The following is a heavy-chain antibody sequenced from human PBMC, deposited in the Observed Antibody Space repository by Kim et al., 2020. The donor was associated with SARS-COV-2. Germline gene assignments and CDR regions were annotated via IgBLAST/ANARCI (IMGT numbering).Heavy chain of an antibody. CDR1: GGSISSYY. V-gene: IGHV4-59*01. J-gene: IGHJ4*02. D-gene: IGHD5-18*01. CDR2: IYYSGST. Sequence: SETLSLTCTVSGGSISSYYWSWIRQPPGKGLEWIGYIYYSGSTNYNPSLKSRVTISVDTSKNQFSLKLSSVTAADTAVYYCARSYGYAFDYWGQGTLVTVSS. CDR3: ARSYGYAFDY.